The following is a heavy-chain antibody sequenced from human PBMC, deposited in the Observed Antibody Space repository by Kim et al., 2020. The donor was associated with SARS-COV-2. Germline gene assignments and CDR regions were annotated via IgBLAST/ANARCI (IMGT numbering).Heavy chain of an antibody. Sequence: SETLSLTCTVSGGSISSGGYYWSWIRQHPGKGLEWIGYIYYSGSTYYNPSLKSRVTISVDTSKNQFSLKLSSVTAADTAVYYCARKHYYGSGSYYMDWFDPWGQGTLVTVSS. V-gene: IGHV4-31*03. CDR2: IYYSGST. J-gene: IGHJ5*02. CDR1: GGSISSGGYY. CDR3: ARKHYYGSGSYYMDWFDP. D-gene: IGHD3-10*01.